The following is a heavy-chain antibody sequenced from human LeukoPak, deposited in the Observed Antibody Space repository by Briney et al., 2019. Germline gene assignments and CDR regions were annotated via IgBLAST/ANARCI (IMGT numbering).Heavy chain of an antibody. CDR1: GGSISSFY. V-gene: IGHV4-4*09. CDR3: ARRYCNSISCYHMDV. Sequence: NASETLSLTCTVSGGSISSFYWSWIRQSPGKGLEWIGFIYSNGSTNYNPSLKSRVTISVDTSKNQFSLKLSSMTAADTAVYHCARRYCNSISCYHMDVWGKGTTVTVSS. CDR2: IYSNGST. D-gene: IGHD2-2*01. J-gene: IGHJ6*03.